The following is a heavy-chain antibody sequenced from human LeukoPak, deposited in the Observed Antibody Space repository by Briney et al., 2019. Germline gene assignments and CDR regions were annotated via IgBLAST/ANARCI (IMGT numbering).Heavy chain of an antibody. J-gene: IGHJ3*02. CDR1: GGSISSYY. V-gene: IGHV4-59*01. D-gene: IGHD6-19*01. CDR3: ARGVRSSGFESAFDI. CDR2: IYYSGST. Sequence: PSETLSLTCTVSGGSISSYYWSWIRQPPGKGLEWIGYIYYSGSTNYNPSLRSRVTISVDTSKNQFSLKLSSVTAADTAVYYCARGVRSSGFESAFDIWGQGTMVTVSS.